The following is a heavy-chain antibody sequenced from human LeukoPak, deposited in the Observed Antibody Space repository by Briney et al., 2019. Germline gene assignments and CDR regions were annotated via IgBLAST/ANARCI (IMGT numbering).Heavy chain of an antibody. J-gene: IGHJ4*02. CDR1: GYSISSGYY. CDR2: IYHSGST. V-gene: IGHV4-38-2*02. D-gene: IGHD6-19*01. Sequence: SETLSLTCTVSGYSISSGYYWGWIRQPPGKGLEWIGSIYHSGSTYYNPSLKSRVSISIDTSKNQFSLKLSSVTAADTAVYYCARGVWLARNYWGQGTLVTVSS. CDR3: ARGVWLARNY.